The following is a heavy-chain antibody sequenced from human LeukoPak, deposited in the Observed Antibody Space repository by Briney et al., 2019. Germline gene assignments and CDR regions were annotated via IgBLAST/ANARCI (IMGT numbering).Heavy chain of an antibody. CDR2: INPNSGGT. V-gene: IGHV1-2*02. CDR1: GYTFTGYY. Sequence: ASVKVSCKASGYTFTGYYMHWVRQAPGQGLEWMGWINPNSGGTNYAQKFQGRVIMTRDTSISTAYMELSRLRSDDTAVYYCARSYYDFWSGYYTEYNWFDPWGQGTLVTVSS. D-gene: IGHD3-3*01. J-gene: IGHJ5*02. CDR3: ARSYYDFWSGYYTEYNWFDP.